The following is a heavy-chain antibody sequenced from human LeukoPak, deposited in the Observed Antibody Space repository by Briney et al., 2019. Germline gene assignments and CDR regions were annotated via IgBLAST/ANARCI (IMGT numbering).Heavy chain of an antibody. CDR2: IYSGGDT. V-gene: IGHV3-53*01. CDR1: GFTVSSNY. D-gene: IGHD6-13*01. CDR3: AKEVVREQQPLFGYYYYGMDV. Sequence: GGSLRLSCAASGFTVSSNYMGWVRQAPGKGLEWVSVIYSGGDTYYADSVKGRFTISRDNSKNTLYLQMNSLRAEDTAVYYCAKEVVREQQPLFGYYYYGMDVWGQGTTVTVSS. J-gene: IGHJ6*02.